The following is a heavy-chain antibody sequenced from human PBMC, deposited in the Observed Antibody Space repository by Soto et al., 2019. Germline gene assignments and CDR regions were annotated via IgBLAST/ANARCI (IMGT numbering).Heavy chain of an antibody. V-gene: IGHV1-69*13. D-gene: IGHD3-3*01. J-gene: IGHJ6*02. CDR1: GGTFSSYA. CDR3: ARGGFWSGSSPPYGMDV. Sequence: SVKVSCKASGGTFSSYAISWVRQAPGQGLEWMGGIIPIFGTANYAQKFQGRVTITADESTSTAYMELSSLRSEDTAVYYCARGGFWSGSSPPYGMDVWGQGTTVTVSS. CDR2: IIPIFGTA.